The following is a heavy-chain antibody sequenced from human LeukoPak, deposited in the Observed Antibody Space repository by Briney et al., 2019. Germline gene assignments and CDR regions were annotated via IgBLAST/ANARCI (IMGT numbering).Heavy chain of an antibody. Sequence: SETLSLTCAVYGGSFSGYYWSWIRQPPGKGLEWIGEINHSGSTNYNPSLKSRVTISVDTSKNQFSLKLSSVTAADTAVYYCARGLFGYYYGSGSYHYYDYWGQGTLVTVSS. V-gene: IGHV4-34*01. CDR2: INHSGST. J-gene: IGHJ4*02. D-gene: IGHD3-10*01. CDR1: GGSFSGYY. CDR3: ARGLFGYYYGSGSYHYYDY.